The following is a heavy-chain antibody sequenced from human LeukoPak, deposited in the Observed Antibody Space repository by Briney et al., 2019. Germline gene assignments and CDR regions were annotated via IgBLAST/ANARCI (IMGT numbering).Heavy chain of an antibody. CDR1: GFTFSSFA. V-gene: IGHV3-23*01. J-gene: IGHJ4*02. D-gene: IGHD6-19*01. CDR3: AKDKRGAVAGYYFDY. Sequence: GGSLRLSWAASGFTFSSFAMSWVGQAPGRGLEGVSAISGSGVSTYYADSVKGRFTISRDNSKNTLFLQMNSLRAEDTAVYYCAKDKRGAVAGYYFDYWGQGTLVTVSS. CDR2: ISGSGVST.